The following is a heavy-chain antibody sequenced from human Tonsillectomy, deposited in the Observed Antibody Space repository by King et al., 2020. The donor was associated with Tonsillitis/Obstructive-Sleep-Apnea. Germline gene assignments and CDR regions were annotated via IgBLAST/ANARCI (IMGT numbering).Heavy chain of an antibody. D-gene: IGHD2-21*01. CDR1: GFTFSNYA. V-gene: IGHV3-30*04. CDR3: ARGDCIVVVIASSFDY. Sequence: QLVQSGGGVVQPGRSLRLSCAASGFTFSNYAIHWVRQAPGKGLEWVAVISYDGSNKYYADSVKGRFTISRDNSKNTLYLQMNSLRAEDTAVYYCARGDCIVVVIASSFDYWGQGTLVTVSS. J-gene: IGHJ4*02. CDR2: ISYDGSNK.